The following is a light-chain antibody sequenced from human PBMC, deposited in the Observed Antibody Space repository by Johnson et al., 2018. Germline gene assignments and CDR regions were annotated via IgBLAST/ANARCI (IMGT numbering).Light chain of an antibody. V-gene: IGLV1-51*02. CDR1: SSNIGNNY. CDR2: ENN. CDR3: GTWDSSLGAGNV. Sequence: QSVLTQPPSVSAAPGQKVTISCSGSSSNIGNNYVSWYQQLPGTAPKLLIYENNKRPSGIPDRFSGSKSGTSATPGITGLQTGDEADYYCGTWDSSLGAGNVFGTGTKVTVL. J-gene: IGLJ1*01.